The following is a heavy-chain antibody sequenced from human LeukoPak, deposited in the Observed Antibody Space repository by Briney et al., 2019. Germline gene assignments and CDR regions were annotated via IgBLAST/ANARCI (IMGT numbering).Heavy chain of an antibody. Sequence: GGSLRLSCAASGFSFSSYAMTWVRQAPGKGLEWVSSISGTGDTTYYADSVKGRFTVSRDNSKNTLYLQMDSLRADDTALYYCAKAMSTVMGGTDYWGQGTLVTVSS. D-gene: IGHD4-17*01. V-gene: IGHV3-23*01. CDR3: AKAMSTVMGGTDY. J-gene: IGHJ4*02. CDR1: GFSFSSYA. CDR2: ISGTGDTT.